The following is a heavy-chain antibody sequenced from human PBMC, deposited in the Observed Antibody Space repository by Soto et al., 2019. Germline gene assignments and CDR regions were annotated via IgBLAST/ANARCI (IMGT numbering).Heavy chain of an antibody. CDR1: GFTFSSYG. CDR3: ARQYRVRRTGTDYFYYCMDV. V-gene: IGHV3-33*01. Sequence: LRLSCAASGFTFSSYGMHWVRQAPGKGLEWVAVIWYDGSNKYYADSVKGRFTISRDNSKNTLYLQMNSLRAEDTAVYYCARQYRVRRTGTDYFYYCMDVWGQGXTVTVSS. J-gene: IGHJ6*02. CDR2: IWYDGSNK. D-gene: IGHD1-1*01.